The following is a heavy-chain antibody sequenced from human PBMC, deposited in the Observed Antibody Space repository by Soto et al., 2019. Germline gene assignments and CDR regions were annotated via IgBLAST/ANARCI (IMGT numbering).Heavy chain of an antibody. Sequence: PSETLSLTCAVSGGSISSSNWWSWVRQPPGKGLEWIGEIYHSGSTNYNPSLKSRVTISVDKSKNQFSLKLSSVTAADTAVYYCARVNLGSGSYYKNVNWFDPWGQGTLVTVSS. CDR2: IYHSGST. CDR3: ARVNLGSGSYYKNVNWFDP. D-gene: IGHD3-10*01. J-gene: IGHJ5*02. CDR1: GGSISSSNW. V-gene: IGHV4-4*02.